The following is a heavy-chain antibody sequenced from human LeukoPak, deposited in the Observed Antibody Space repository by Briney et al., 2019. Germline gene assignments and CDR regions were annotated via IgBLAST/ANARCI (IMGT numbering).Heavy chain of an antibody. CDR1: GGAFSTYV. CDR3: ARGEIHLSSDY. V-gene: IGHV1-46*01. CDR2: IKPSDGST. Sequence: ASVKVSCNAAGGAFSTYVVIWVRQAPGHGLEGRGIIKPSDGSTSYAQKFQGRVTMTRDMSTSTVYMELSSRRSEDTAVYYCARGEIHLSSDYWGQGTLVTVSS. J-gene: IGHJ4*02.